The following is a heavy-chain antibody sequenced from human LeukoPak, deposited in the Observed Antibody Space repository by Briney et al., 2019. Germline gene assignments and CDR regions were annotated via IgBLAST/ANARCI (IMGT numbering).Heavy chain of an antibody. D-gene: IGHD2-2*01. CDR3: ARGRQYQLLSRLIAAAAYFDY. CDR2: ISAYNGNT. V-gene: IGHV1-18*01. J-gene: IGHJ4*02. Sequence: ASVKVSCKASGYTFTSYGISWVRQAPGQGLEWMGWISAYNGNTNYAQKLQGRVTMTTDTSTSTAYMELRSLRSDDTAVYYCARGRQYQLLSRLIAAAAYFDYWGQGTLVTVSS. CDR1: GYTFTSYG.